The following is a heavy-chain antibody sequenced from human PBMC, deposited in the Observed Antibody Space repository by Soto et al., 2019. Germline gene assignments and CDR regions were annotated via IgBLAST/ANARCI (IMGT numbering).Heavy chain of an antibody. Sequence: ASVQVSCKASGSTFTNYGITWVRQAPGQGLEWMGWISAYNGNTNYAQKLQGRVTMTTDTSTSTAYRELRSLRSDDTAGYYCAKEIAVAGRRGAFDIWGQGTVVAVS. D-gene: IGHD6-19*01. CDR2: ISAYNGNT. J-gene: IGHJ3*02. CDR3: AKEIAVAGRRGAFDI. CDR1: GSTFTNYG. V-gene: IGHV1-18*01.